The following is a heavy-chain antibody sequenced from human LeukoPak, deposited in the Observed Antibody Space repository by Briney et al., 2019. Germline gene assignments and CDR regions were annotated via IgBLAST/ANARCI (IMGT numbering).Heavy chain of an antibody. CDR1: GFSFNTYG. D-gene: IGHD2-2*01. V-gene: IGHV3-30*18. Sequence: GRSLRLSCAASGFSFNTYGMHWVRQGPGKGLEWVAVISYDGSNKWYADSVKGRFTISRDNSKNTLYLQMNSLRAEDTAVYYCAKVDVVVPAAINLPYYYYGMDVWGQGTTVTVSS. CDR2: ISYDGSNK. CDR3: AKVDVVVPAAINLPYYYYGMDV. J-gene: IGHJ6*02.